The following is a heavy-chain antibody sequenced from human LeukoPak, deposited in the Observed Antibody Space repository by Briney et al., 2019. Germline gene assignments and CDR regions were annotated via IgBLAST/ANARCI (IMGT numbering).Heavy chain of an antibody. CDR3: AKSSPRGYGAFDI. CDR1: GYSFTSYW. D-gene: IGHD2-15*01. J-gene: IGHJ3*02. V-gene: IGHV5-51*01. CDR2: IYPGDSDTIT. Sequence: GESLKISCKSSGYSFTSYWNGWVRQMPGKGLEWMGIIYPGDSDTITRDSPSFQGQVMISADKSISTAFLQWSSLKASDTAMYYCAKSSPRGYGAFDIWRQGTMVTVSS.